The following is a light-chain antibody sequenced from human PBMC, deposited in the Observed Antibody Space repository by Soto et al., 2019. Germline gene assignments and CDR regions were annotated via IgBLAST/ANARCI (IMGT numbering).Light chain of an antibody. Sequence: DIQMTQSPSSLSASVGDRVTITCRASQGISNYLAWYQQKPGKVPKLLIYSASTLQSGVSSRFSGSGSGTDFTLTISSLQSEDVATYYCQKYNSAPWTFGQGTKVEIK. J-gene: IGKJ1*01. V-gene: IGKV1-27*01. CDR3: QKYNSAPWT. CDR2: SAS. CDR1: QGISNY.